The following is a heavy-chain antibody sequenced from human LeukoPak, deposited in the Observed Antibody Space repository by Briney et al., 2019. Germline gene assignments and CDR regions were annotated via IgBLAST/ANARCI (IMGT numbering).Heavy chain of an antibody. CDR2: IKQDGSEK. D-gene: IGHD3-10*01. Sequence: PGGSLRLSCAASGFTFSNYWMGWVRQTPGKGLEWVANIKQDGSEKYYVDSVKGRFTISRDNAKNSLYLQMNSLRAEDTAVYYCARGFGRPWGQGTLVTVSS. CDR3: ARGFGRP. V-gene: IGHV3-7*03. J-gene: IGHJ5*02. CDR1: GFTFSNYW.